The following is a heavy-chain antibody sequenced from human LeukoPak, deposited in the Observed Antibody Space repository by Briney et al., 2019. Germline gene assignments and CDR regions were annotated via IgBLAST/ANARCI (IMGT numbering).Heavy chain of an antibody. D-gene: IGHD3-22*01. CDR3: ARAGTDYYGNSGYYYEVFYFDY. J-gene: IGHJ4*02. CDR1: GFSFSNYK. Sequence: PGGSLRLSCAASGFSFSNYKMNWVRQAPGKGLQWVAYISSSGRAVYYADSVRGRFTISRDNAKNSLHLQMNSLRAEDTAVYYCARAGTDYYGNSGYYYEVFYFDYWGQGTLVTVSS. V-gene: IGHV3-48*03. CDR2: ISSSGRAV.